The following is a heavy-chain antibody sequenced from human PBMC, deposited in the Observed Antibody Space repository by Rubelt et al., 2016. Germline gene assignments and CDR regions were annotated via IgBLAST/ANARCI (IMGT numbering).Heavy chain of an antibody. CDR2: ISAYNGNT. Sequence: QVQLVQSGAEVKKPGASVKVSCKASGYTFTSYGISWVRQAPGQGLEWMGWISAYNGNTNYAQKLQGRVTMTTDTSTSTAYMELRSLRSEDTAVYYCARAQRIRLLMVYAPTFDYWGQGTLVTVSS. J-gene: IGHJ4*02. D-gene: IGHD2-8*01. CDR3: ARAQRIRLLMVYAPTFDY. CDR1: GYTFTSYG. V-gene: IGHV1-18*01.